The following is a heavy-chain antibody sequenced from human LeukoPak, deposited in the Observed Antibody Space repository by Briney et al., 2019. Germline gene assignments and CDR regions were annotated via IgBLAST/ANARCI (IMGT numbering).Heavy chain of an antibody. D-gene: IGHD4-11*01. CDR3: ARGSNHFDY. CDR1: GYTLTEFS. CDR2: FDSEDGDR. J-gene: IGHJ4*02. V-gene: IGHV1-24*01. Sequence: ASVKVSCKISGYTLTEFSMHWVRQAPGRGLEYMGGFDSEDGDRVYAPKFQGRLTMTEDTSTDTAYMELSSLRSEDTAVYYCARGSNHFDYWGQGTLVTVSS.